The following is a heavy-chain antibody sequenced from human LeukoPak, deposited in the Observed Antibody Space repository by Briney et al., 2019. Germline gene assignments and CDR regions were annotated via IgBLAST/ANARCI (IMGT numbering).Heavy chain of an antibody. CDR2: ISYDGSNK. V-gene: IGHV3-30*04. J-gene: IGHJ1*01. CDR1: GFTFSNYA. CDR3: AKDYDPTIAVGDFQH. Sequence: GGSLRLSCAASGFTFSNYAMHWVRQAPGKGLEWVAVISYDGSNKYYADSVKGRFTISRDNSKNTLYLQMNSLRAEDTAVYYCAKDYDPTIAVGDFQHWGQGTLVTVSS. D-gene: IGHD6-19*01.